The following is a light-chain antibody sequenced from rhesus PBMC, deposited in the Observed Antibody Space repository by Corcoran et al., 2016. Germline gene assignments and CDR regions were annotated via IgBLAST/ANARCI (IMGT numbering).Light chain of an antibody. CDR3: QQYKNVPYS. J-gene: IGKJ2*01. CDR1: QSISSW. Sequence: DIQMTQSPSSLSASVGEPVTITCRASQSISSWLDWYQQKPGKAPKLLIKRASSLQRGVPSRFSGSGSGTDFTFTISSLQSEDFATYFCQQYKNVPYSFGQVTKVEI. V-gene: IGKV1-21*01. CDR2: RAS.